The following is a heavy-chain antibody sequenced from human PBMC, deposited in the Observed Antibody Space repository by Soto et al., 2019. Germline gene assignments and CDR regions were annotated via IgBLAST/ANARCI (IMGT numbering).Heavy chain of an antibody. Sequence: PGGSLRLSCAASGFTFSSYAMSWVRQAPGKGLEYVSAVSGSGGNTYYADSVKGRFTVSRDNSKNNLYLQMTSLRPEDTAVYYCVRGSGSGTFRPFVYWGQGTLVTVSS. V-gene: IGHV3-23*01. CDR2: VSGSGGNT. J-gene: IGHJ4*02. D-gene: IGHD3-10*01. CDR1: GFTFSSYA. CDR3: VRGSGSGTFRPFVY.